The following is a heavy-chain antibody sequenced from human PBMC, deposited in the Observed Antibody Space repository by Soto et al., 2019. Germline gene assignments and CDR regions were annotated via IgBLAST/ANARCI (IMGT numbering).Heavy chain of an antibody. CDR3: AKGLEQQLVRNWFDP. D-gene: IGHD6-13*01. CDR1: GFTFDDYA. Sequence: EVQLVESGGGLVQPGSSLRLSCAPSGFTFDDYAMHWVRQDPGKGPERVSGISWNSGSIGYADSVKGRFPISRDNAKNSLYLQRNSLRAEDTALYYCAKGLEQQLVRNWFDPWGQGNLVTVSS. V-gene: IGHV3-9*01. CDR2: ISWNSGSI. J-gene: IGHJ5*02.